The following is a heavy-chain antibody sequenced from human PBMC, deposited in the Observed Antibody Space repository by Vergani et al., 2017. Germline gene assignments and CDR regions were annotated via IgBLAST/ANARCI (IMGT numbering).Heavy chain of an antibody. V-gene: IGHV3-48*01. CDR2: ISSSSSTI. D-gene: IGHD4-17*01. Sequence: VQLVESGGGVVQPGRSLRLSCAASGFTFSSYSMNWVRQAPGKGLEWVSYISSSSSTIYYADSVKGRFTISRDNAKNSLHLQMNSLRAEDTAVYYCARDFQEVTTYYYYGMDVWGQGTTVTVSS. CDR1: GFTFSSYS. J-gene: IGHJ6*02. CDR3: ARDFQEVTTYYYYGMDV.